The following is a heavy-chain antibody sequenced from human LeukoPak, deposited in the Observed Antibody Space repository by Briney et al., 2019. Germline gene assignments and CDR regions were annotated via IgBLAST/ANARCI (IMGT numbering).Heavy chain of an antibody. D-gene: IGHD3-9*01. CDR1: GFTFSSYS. Sequence: PGGSLRLSCAASGFTFSSYSMNWVRQAPGKGLEWVSYISSSSSTIYYADSVKGRFTISRDNAKNSLYLQMNSLRAEDTAVYYCARVPNDILTGYPYYYYMDVWGKGTTVTVSS. CDR2: ISSSSSTI. V-gene: IGHV3-48*01. CDR3: ARVPNDILTGYPYYYYMDV. J-gene: IGHJ6*03.